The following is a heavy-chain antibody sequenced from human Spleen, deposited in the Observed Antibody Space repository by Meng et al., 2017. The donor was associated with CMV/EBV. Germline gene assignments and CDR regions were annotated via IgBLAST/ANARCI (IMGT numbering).Heavy chain of an antibody. Sequence: GSLRLSCTVSGGSISSSNYYWGWIRQPPGKGLEWIGNIYYSGTTYYNASLKSRVTISVDTSKNQLSLKLSSVTAADTAVYYCARLKNDGGYRRFYYWGQGTLVTVSS. CDR3: ARLKNDGGYRRFYY. V-gene: IGHV4-39*01. J-gene: IGHJ4*02. CDR1: GGSISSSNYY. D-gene: IGHD3-16*02. CDR2: IYYSGTT.